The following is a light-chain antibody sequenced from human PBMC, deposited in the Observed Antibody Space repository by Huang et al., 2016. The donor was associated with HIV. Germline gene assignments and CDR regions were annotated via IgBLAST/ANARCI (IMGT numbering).Light chain of an antibody. Sequence: DIQMTQSPSSLSASVGDRVTITCRASQDISKFLAWYQQKPGKVPKLLIYDAVSLAEGVPSRLSCSRSGTDFTLTISSLQPEDVATYYCQKYDNVPWTFGQGTKVEIK. CDR1: QDISKF. J-gene: IGKJ1*01. CDR2: DAV. V-gene: IGKV1-27*01. CDR3: QKYDNVPWT.